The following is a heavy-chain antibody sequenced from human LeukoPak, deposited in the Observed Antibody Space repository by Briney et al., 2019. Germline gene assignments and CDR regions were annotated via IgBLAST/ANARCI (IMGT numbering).Heavy chain of an antibody. Sequence: PGGSLRLSCAASGFTVSSYGMTWVRLAPGKGLEWVSAFSATDGSAQYAESVKGRFTISRDNSKNSLYLQMNSLRDKDTAVYYCAKARIAAAGTGAFDVWGQGTMVTVSS. D-gene: IGHD6-13*01. CDR3: AKARIAAAGTGAFDV. CDR1: GFTVSSYG. J-gene: IGHJ3*01. CDR2: FSATDGSA. V-gene: IGHV3-23*01.